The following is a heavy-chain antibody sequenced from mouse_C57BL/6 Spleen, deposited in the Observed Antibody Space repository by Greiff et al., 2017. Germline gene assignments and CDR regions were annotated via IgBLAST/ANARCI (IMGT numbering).Heavy chain of an antibody. Sequence: EVQLQQSGPELVKPGASVKISCKASGYTFTDYYMNWVKQSHGKSLEWIGDINPNNGGTSYNQKFKGKATLTVDKSSSTAYMELRSLTSEDSAVYYCARGATVVARYYAMDYWGQGTSVTVSS. CDR1: GYTFTDYY. CDR3: ARGATVVARYYAMDY. D-gene: IGHD1-1*01. CDR2: INPNNGGT. J-gene: IGHJ4*01. V-gene: IGHV1-26*01.